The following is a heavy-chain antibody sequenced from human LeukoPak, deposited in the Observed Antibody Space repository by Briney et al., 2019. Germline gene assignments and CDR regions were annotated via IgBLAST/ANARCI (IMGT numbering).Heavy chain of an antibody. CDR2: IKSKTDGGTT. J-gene: IGHJ4*02. V-gene: IGHV3-15*01. Sequence: SGGSLRLSCAASGFTFSNAWMSWVRQAPGKGLEWVGRIKSKTDGGTTDYAAPVKGRFTISRDDTKNKLYLQMNSLKTEDTAVYYCNAGGYYPYYFDYWGQGTLVTVSS. CDR1: GFTFSNAW. CDR3: NAGGYYPYYFDY. D-gene: IGHD3-22*01.